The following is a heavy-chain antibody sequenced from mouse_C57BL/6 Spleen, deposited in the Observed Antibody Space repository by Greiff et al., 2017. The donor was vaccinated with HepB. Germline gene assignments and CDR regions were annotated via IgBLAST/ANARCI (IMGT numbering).Heavy chain of an antibody. Sequence: QVQLQQSGPELVKPGASVKISCKASGYAFSSSWMNWVKQRPGKGLEWIGRIYPGDGDTNYNGKFKGKATLTADKSSSTAYMQLSSLTSEDSAVYFCARGFLYYYGSSLYYFDYWGQGTTLTVSS. CDR2: IYPGDGDT. CDR1: GYAFSSSW. D-gene: IGHD1-1*01. J-gene: IGHJ2*01. CDR3: ARGFLYYYGSSLYYFDY. V-gene: IGHV1-82*01.